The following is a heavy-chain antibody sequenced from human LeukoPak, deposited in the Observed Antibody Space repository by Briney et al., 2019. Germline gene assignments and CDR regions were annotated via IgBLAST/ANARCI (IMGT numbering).Heavy chain of an antibody. CDR2: IKPDDSEI. CDR1: GFTFTNNW. V-gene: IGHV3-7*03. D-gene: IGHD5-24*01. Sequence: GGSLRLSCVASGFTFTNNWMTWVRQLPGKGLEWVANIKPDDSEIYYVASVKGRFTISRDNSKNSLYLQMNSLRTEDTALYYCAKARRDGYNWGITAFDYWGQGTLVTVSS. CDR3: AKARRDGYNWGITAFDY. J-gene: IGHJ4*02.